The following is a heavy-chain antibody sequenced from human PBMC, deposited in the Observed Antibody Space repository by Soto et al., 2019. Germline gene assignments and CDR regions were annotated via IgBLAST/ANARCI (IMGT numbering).Heavy chain of an antibody. D-gene: IGHD6-19*01. CDR3: ARFGTVAGSDY. CDR1: GFTFSSYS. CDR2: ISSSSSYI. Sequence: GGSLRLSCAASGFTFSSYSMNWVRQAPGKGLEWVSSISSSSSYIYYADSVKGRFTISRDNAKNSLYLQMNSLRAEDTAVYYCARFGTVAGSDYWGQGXLVTVHS. J-gene: IGHJ4*02. V-gene: IGHV3-21*01.